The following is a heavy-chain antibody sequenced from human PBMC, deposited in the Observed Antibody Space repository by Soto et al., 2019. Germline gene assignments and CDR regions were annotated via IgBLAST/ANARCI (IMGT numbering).Heavy chain of an antibody. D-gene: IGHD2-15*01. CDR1: GFTFSSYS. Sequence: PGGSLRLSCAASGFTFSSYSMNWVRQAPGKGLEWVSYISSSSSTIYYADSVKGRSTISRDNAKNSLYLQMNSLRAEDTAVYYCACCGGGGSCLPLYWGQGTLVTVSS. J-gene: IGHJ4*02. CDR2: ISSSSSTI. CDR3: ACCGGGGSCLPLY. V-gene: IGHV3-48*01.